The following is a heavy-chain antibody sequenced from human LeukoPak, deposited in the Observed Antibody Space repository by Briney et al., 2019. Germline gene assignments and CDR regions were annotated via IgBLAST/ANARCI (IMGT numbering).Heavy chain of an antibody. CDR2: IYYSGST. Sequence: PSETLSLTCTVSGGSISSSSYYWGWIRQPPGKGLEWIGSIYYSGSTYYNPSLKSRVTISVDTSKNQFSLKLSSVTAADTAVYYCASQGAYYYYGMDVWGQGTTVTVSS. CDR1: GGSISSSSYY. D-gene: IGHD3-16*01. CDR3: ASQGAYYYYGMDV. J-gene: IGHJ6*02. V-gene: IGHV4-39*01.